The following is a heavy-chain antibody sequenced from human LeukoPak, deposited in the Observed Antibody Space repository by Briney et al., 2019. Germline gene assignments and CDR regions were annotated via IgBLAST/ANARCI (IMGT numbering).Heavy chain of an antibody. CDR1: GGSISSSSYY. D-gene: IGHD3-3*01. CDR3: ASRYYDFWSGYRWFDP. CDR2: IYYSGST. V-gene: IGHV4-39*01. Sequence: KTSETLSLTCTVSGGSISSSSYYWGWIRQPPGKGLEWIGSIYYSGSTYYNPSLKSRVTISVDTSKNQFSLKLSSVTAADTAVYYCASRYYDFWSGYRWFDPWGQGTLVTVSS. J-gene: IGHJ5*02.